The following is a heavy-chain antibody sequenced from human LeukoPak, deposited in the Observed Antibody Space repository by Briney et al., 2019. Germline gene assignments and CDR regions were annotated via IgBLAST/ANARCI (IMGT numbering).Heavy chain of an antibody. D-gene: IGHD2-2*02. J-gene: IGHJ6*03. V-gene: IGHV4-4*07. CDR3: ARDRADCSSTICYNYYYYYYMDV. CDR1: GGSISSYY. CDR2: IYTSGSA. Sequence: SETLSLTCTDSGGSISSYYWSWIRQPAGKGLEWIGLIYTSGSANYNPSLKSRVTMSVDTSKNQFSLKLSSVTAADTAVYYCARDRADCSSTICYNYYYYYYMDVWGKATTVTVSS.